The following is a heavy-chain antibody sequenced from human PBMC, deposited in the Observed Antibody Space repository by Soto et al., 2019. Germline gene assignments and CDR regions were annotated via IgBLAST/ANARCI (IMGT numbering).Heavy chain of an antibody. CDR2: ISTSGST. Sequence: XATLYLSFVVSGGSFSSGTFCWAWIRQPPGKGLGWSGYISTSGSTNYNPSLKSRVTITEAPSKNKFSLKLNSVTAADTAVYYCARRNSGCNWLDPWGQGTLVTVSS. D-gene: IGHD2-21*01. V-gene: IGHV4-61*01. J-gene: IGHJ5*02. CDR1: GGSFSSGTFC. CDR3: ARRNSGCNWLDP.